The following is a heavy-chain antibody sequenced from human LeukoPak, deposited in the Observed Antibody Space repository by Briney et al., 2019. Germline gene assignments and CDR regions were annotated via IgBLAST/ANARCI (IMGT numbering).Heavy chain of an antibody. CDR1: GYTFTSYY. V-gene: IGHV1-46*01. D-gene: IGHD5-12*01. CDR3: AREVEVAAMEVGDY. J-gene: IGHJ4*02. Sequence: GASVKVSCKASGYTFTSYYMNWVRQAPGQGLEWLGMINPTGGSTNYAQEFQGRVAMTRDTSTSTVYMELSNLRSEDTAVYYCAREVEVAAMEVGDYWGQGTLITVPS. CDR2: INPTGGST.